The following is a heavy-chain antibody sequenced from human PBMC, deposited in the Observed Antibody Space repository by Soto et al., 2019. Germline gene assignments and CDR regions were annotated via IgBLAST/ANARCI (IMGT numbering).Heavy chain of an antibody. CDR1: GFSLSTSGVG. CDR2: IYWDDDK. CDR3: AHRRSGSWYFDY. Sequence: QITLKESGPTLVKPTQTLTLTCTFSGFSLSTSGVGVGWIRQPPGKALDWLALIYWDDDKRYSPSLKSSLTITKDNSKNQVVLTMTNMDTVDTATYYCAHRRSGSWYFDYWGQGTLVTVSS. J-gene: IGHJ4*02. V-gene: IGHV2-5*02. D-gene: IGHD6-13*01.